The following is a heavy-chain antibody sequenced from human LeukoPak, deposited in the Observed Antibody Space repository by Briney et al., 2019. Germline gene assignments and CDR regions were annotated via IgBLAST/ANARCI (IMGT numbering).Heavy chain of an antibody. CDR3: AKRLYSWVDAFDI. V-gene: IGHV3-23*01. Sequence: GGSLRLSCAASGFTFSSYAMSWVRQAPGKGXXXXXXISGSGGSTYYADSVKGRFTISRDNSKNTLYLQMNSLRAEDTAVYYCAKRLYSWVDAFDIWGQGTMVTVSS. CDR1: GFTFSSYA. CDR2: ISGSGGST. J-gene: IGHJ3*02. D-gene: IGHD5-18*01.